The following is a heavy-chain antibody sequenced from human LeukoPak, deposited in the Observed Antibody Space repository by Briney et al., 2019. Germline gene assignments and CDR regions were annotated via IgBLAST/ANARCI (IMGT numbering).Heavy chain of an antibody. CDR3: AKDHGDSSGYYFDY. Sequence: GGSLRLSCAASGITFSSYAMHWVRQAPGKGLEWVAVISYDGSNKYYADSVKGRFTISRDNSKNTLYLQMNSLRAEDTAVYYCAKDHGDSSGYYFDYWGQGTLVTVSS. J-gene: IGHJ4*02. D-gene: IGHD3-22*01. CDR1: GITFSSYA. CDR2: ISYDGSNK. V-gene: IGHV3-30-3*01.